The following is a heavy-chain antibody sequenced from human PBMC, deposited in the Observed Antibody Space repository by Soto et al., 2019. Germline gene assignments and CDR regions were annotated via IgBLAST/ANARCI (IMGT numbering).Heavy chain of an antibody. CDR1: GYTFTSYA. CDR3: ASGDCSSSSCYGPYYYGMDV. D-gene: IGHD2-2*01. J-gene: IGHJ6*02. V-gene: IGHV1-3*01. CDR2: INAGNGNT. Sequence: ASVKVSCKASGYTFTSYAMHWVRQAPGQRLEWMGWINAGNGNTKYSQKFQGRVTITRDTSASTAYMELSSLRSEDTAVYYCASGDCSSSSCYGPYYYGMDVWGQGTTVTVSS.